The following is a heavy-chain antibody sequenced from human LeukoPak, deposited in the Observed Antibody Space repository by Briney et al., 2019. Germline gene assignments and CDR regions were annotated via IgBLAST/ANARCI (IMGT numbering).Heavy chain of an antibody. J-gene: IGHJ4*02. D-gene: IGHD3-22*01. CDR3: AKDRATYYYDSSGYPDY. CDR2: ISYDGSNK. Sequence: GGSLRLSCAASGFTFSPYAMSWVRQAPGKGLEWVAVISYDGSNKYYADSVKGRFTISRDNSKNTLYLQMNSLRAGDTAVYYCAKDRATYYYDSSGYPDYWGQGTLVTVSS. V-gene: IGHV3-30*18. CDR1: GFTFSPYA.